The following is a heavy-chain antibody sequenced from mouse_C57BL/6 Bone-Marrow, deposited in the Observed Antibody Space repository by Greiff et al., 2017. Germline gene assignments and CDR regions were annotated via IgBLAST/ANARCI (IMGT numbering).Heavy chain of an antibody. CDR2: IDPENGDT. V-gene: IGHV14-4*01. CDR3: TTESHYYAMDY. Sequence: VQLQQSGAELVRPGASVKLSCTASGFNIKDDYMHWVKQRPEQGLEWIGWIDPENGDTEYASKFQGKATITAYTSSNTAYLQLSSLTSEDTAVYYCTTESHYYAMDYWGQGTSVTVSS. J-gene: IGHJ4*01. CDR1: GFNIKDDY.